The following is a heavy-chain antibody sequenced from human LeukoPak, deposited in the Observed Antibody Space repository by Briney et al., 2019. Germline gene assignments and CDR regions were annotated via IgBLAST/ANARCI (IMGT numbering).Heavy chain of an antibody. V-gene: IGHV4-59*12. Sequence: SETLSLTCTVSDGSITNNDWSWVRQTPGKGLEWIGEIYHSGSTNYNPSLKSRVTISVDKSKNQFSLKLSSVTAADTAVYYCASRRGGQQLVQGAFDIWGQGTMVTVSS. CDR1: DGSITNND. D-gene: IGHD6-13*01. J-gene: IGHJ3*02. CDR2: IYHSGST. CDR3: ASRRGGQQLVQGAFDI.